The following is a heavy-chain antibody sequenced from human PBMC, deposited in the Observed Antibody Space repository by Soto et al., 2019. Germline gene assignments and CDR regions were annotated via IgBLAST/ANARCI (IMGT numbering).Heavy chain of an antibody. CDR1: GFTFSSYA. J-gene: IGHJ6*03. V-gene: IGHV3-23*01. CDR3: AKVGITMVRGVIITYYYMDV. D-gene: IGHD3-10*01. CDR2: ISGSGGST. Sequence: EVQLLESGGGLVQPGGSLRLSCAASGFTFSSYAMSWVRQAPGKGLEWVSAISGSGGSTYYADSVKGRFTISRDNSKNTLYLQMNSRRAEDTAVYYCAKVGITMVRGVIITYYYMDVWGKGTTVTVSS.